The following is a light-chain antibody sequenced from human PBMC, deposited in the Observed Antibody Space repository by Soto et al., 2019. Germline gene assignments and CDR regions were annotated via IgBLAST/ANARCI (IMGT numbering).Light chain of an antibody. V-gene: IGKV2-28*01. Sequence: DIVMTQSPLSLPVTPGEPASISCRSSQSLLHSNGYNYLDWYLQKPGQSPQLLIYLGSNRASGVPDRFSGSGSGTDFTLKTSRVEAEDVGVYYCMQALQTPFTFGPGTKVDIQ. CDR2: LGS. J-gene: IGKJ3*01. CDR3: MQALQTPFT. CDR1: QSLLHSNGYNY.